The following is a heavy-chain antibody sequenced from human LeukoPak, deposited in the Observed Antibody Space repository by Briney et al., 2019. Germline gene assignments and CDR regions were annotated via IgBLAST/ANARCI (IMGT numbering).Heavy chain of an antibody. J-gene: IGHJ5*02. CDR1: GYTFTGYY. CDR2: INPNSGGT. CDR3: ARDLWFGELLDNWFDP. D-gene: IGHD3-10*01. Sequence: ASVKVSCTASGYTFTGYYMHWVRQAPGQGLEWMGWINPNSGGTNYAQKFQGRVTMTRDTSISTAYMELSSLRSDDTAVYYCARDLWFGELLDNWFDPWGQGTLVTVSS. V-gene: IGHV1-2*02.